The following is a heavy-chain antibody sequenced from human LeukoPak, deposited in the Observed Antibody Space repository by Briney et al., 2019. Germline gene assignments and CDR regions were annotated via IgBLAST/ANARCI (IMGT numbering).Heavy chain of an antibody. CDR3: SRENGAISPFGY. CDR1: RGSITTANW. Sequence: SETLSLTYGSSRGSITTANWWSWVRQPPGQGLEWIGEIHLSGRTNYNPSLNSRVTLALDTSKNHLSLSLTSVTAADTAVYYCSRENGAISPFGYGDQGTLVTVPS. J-gene: IGHJ4*02. D-gene: IGHD2-8*01. V-gene: IGHV4-4*02. CDR2: IHLSGRT.